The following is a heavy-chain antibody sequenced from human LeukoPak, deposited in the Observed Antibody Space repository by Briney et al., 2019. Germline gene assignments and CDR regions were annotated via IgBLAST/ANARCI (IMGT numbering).Heavy chain of an antibody. D-gene: IGHD3-10*01. CDR1: GFPFSSYW. CDR3: ARWGVRSGTSDLFDY. J-gene: IGHJ4*02. Sequence: GGSLRLSCAASGFPFSSYWMAWVRQAPGKGLEWVATITLDGSDSYYVDSVKGRFTVSRDSARNTLYLQMNSLRAEDTAVYFCARWGVRSGTSDLFDYWGQGTLVIVSS. CDR2: ITLDGSDS. V-gene: IGHV3-7*04.